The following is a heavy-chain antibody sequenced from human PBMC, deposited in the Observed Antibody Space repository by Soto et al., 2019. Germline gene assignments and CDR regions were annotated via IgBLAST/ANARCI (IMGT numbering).Heavy chain of an antibody. CDR3: AREEVIVGATSPQPSDY. CDR1: GRTFSSYT. CDR2: ITPMFGTP. V-gene: IGHV1-69*01. Sequence: QVQLVQSGAEVKKPGSSVKVSCKASGRTFSSYTITWVRQAPGQGLEWMGGITPMFGTPNYAQKFRGRVTITADESSSTAYMELSSLRSEDTAVYYCAREEVIVGATSPQPSDYWGQGTLVTVSS. D-gene: IGHD1-26*01. J-gene: IGHJ4*02.